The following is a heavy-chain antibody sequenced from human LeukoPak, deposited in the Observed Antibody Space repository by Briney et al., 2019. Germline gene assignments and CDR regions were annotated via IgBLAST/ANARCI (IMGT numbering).Heavy chain of an antibody. D-gene: IGHD3-3*01. CDR3: ARGSTVFGVVIISISPFDY. V-gene: IGHV1-8*03. CDR1: GYTFTSYD. J-gene: IGHJ4*02. Sequence: ASVKVSCKASGYTFTSYDINWVRQATGQGLEWMGWMNPNSGNTGYAQKFQGRATITRNTSIGTAYMELSSLRSEDTAVYYCARGSTVFGVVIISISPFDYWGQGTLVTVSS. CDR2: MNPNSGNT.